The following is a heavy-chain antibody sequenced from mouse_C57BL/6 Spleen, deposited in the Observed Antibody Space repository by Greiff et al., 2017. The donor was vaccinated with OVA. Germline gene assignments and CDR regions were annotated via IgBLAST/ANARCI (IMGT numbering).Heavy chain of an antibody. Sequence: QVQLQQPGAELVMPGASVKLSCKASGYTFTSYWMHWVKQRPGQGLEWIGGIDPSDSYTNYNQKFKGKSTLTVDKSSSTAYMQLSSLTSEDSAVYYCARWDYYGKAMDYWGQGTSVTVSS. D-gene: IGHD1-1*01. CDR2: IDPSDSYT. CDR1: GYTFTSYW. V-gene: IGHV1-69*01. CDR3: ARWDYYGKAMDY. J-gene: IGHJ4*01.